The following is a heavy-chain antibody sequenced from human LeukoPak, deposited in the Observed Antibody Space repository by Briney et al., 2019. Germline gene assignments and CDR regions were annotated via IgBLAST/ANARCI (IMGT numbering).Heavy chain of an antibody. J-gene: IGHJ3*02. CDR1: GYTFTGYY. CDR3: ARDYGSGGIDAFDI. Sequence: GASVKVSCKASGYTFTGYYMHWVRQAPGQGLEWMGWINPNSGGTNYAQKFQGRVTMTRDTSISTAYMELSRLRSDDTAVYYCARDYGSGGIDAFDIWGQGTMVTVSS. V-gene: IGHV1-2*02. CDR2: INPNSGGT. D-gene: IGHD3-10*01.